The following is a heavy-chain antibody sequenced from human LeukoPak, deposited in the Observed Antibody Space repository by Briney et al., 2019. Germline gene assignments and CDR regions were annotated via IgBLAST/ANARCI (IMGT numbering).Heavy chain of an antibody. CDR1: GFTVSSNY. CDR2: IYSGGST. Sequence: GGSLRLSCAASGFTVSSNYMSWVRQAPGKGLEGVSVIYSGGSTYYADSVKGRFTISRDNSKNTLYLQMNSLRAEDTAVYYCARVSGSGYYYHYWGQGTLVTVSS. J-gene: IGHJ4*02. D-gene: IGHD3-22*01. CDR3: ARVSGSGYYYHY. V-gene: IGHV3-66*01.